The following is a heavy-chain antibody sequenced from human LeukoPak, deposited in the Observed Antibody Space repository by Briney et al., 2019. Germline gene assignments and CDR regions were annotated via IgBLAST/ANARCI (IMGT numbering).Heavy chain of an antibody. J-gene: IGHJ6*02. Sequence: GESLRLSCVASGFSFSSYGMHWVRQAPGKGLEWVASINHNGNVNYYVDSVKGRFTISRDNAKNSLYLQMSNLRAEDTAVYFCARGGGLDVWGQGATVTVSS. CDR1: GFSFSSYG. V-gene: IGHV3-7*03. CDR2: INHNGNVN. CDR3: ARGGGLDV. D-gene: IGHD3-16*01.